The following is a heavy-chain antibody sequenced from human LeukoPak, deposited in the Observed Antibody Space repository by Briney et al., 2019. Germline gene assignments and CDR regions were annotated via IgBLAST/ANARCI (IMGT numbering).Heavy chain of an antibody. CDR2: IYYSGST. CDR3: ARDGTGEDAFDI. V-gene: IGHV4-59*01. CDR1: SGSISSYY. Sequence: SSEALSLTCTVSSGSISSYYWSWIRQPPGKGLEWIGYIYYSGSTNYNPSLKSRVTMSVDTSKNQFSLKLSSVTAADTAVYYCARDGTGEDAFDIWGQGTMVTVSS. J-gene: IGHJ3*02. D-gene: IGHD7-27*01.